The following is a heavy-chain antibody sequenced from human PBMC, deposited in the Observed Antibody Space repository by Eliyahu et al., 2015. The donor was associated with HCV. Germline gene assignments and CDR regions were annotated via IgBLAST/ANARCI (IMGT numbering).Heavy chain of an antibody. CDR1: GGSISSGGYY. V-gene: IGHV4-31*03. J-gene: IGHJ4*02. Sequence: QVQLQESGPGLVKPSQTLSLTCTVSGGSISSGGYYWSWXRQHPGXGLEWIGYIYYXGSTYYNPSLKSRVTISVDTSKNQFSLKLSSVTAADTAVYYCARGLSELRGYSERPYFDYWGQGTLVTVSS. CDR2: IYYXGST. CDR3: ARGLSELRGYSERPYFDY. D-gene: IGHD5-18*01.